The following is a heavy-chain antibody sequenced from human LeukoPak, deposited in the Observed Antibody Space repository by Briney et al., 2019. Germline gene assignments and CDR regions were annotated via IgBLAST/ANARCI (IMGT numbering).Heavy chain of an antibody. D-gene: IGHD5-12*01. V-gene: IGHV3-30*18. Sequence: PGRSLRLSCAASGFTFSSYGMHWVRQAPGKGLEWVALILYDGNNKYYADSVKGRFTISRDNSKSTLYLQMNSLRTEGTAVYYCAKREGDSGYDRLSDYWGQGTLVTVSP. CDR2: ILYDGNNK. CDR3: AKREGDSGYDRLSDY. CDR1: GFTFSSYG. J-gene: IGHJ4*02.